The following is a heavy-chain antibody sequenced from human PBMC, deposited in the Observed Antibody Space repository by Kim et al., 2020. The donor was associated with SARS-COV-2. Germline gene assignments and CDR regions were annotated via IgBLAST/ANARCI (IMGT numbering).Heavy chain of an antibody. Sequence: SETLSLTCTVSGGSISSSSYYWGWIRQPPGKGLEWIGSIYYSGSTYYNPSLKSRVTISVDTSKNQFSLKLSSVTAADTAVYYCARCIGVVVVAATHWFDPWGQGTLVTVSS. CDR1: GGSISSSSYY. CDR3: ARCIGVVVVAATHWFDP. CDR2: IYYSGST. D-gene: IGHD2-15*01. J-gene: IGHJ5*02. V-gene: IGHV4-39*07.